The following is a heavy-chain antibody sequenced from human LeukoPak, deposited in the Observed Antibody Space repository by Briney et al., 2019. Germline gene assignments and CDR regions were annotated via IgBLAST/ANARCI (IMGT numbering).Heavy chain of an antibody. Sequence: GGSLRLSCAASGFTFSSYGMHWVRQAPGKGLEWVAVIWYDGSNKYYADSVRGRFTISRDNFKNTLYLQVNSLRAEDTAVYYCARDLEIGSSSYYFDYWGQGTLVTVSS. J-gene: IGHJ4*02. CDR3: ARDLEIGSSSYYFDY. CDR1: GFTFSSYG. D-gene: IGHD3-3*01. V-gene: IGHV3-33*01. CDR2: IWYDGSNK.